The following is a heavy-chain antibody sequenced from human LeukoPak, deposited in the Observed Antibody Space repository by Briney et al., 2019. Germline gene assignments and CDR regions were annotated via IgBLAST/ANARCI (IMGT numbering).Heavy chain of an antibody. CDR2: INHSGST. Sequence: SETLSLTCAVYGGSFSGYYWSWIRQPPGKGLEWIGEINHSGSTNYNPSLKSRVTISVDTSKNQFSLKLSSVTAADTAVYYCARDEVDGYYYEVYWGQGTLVTVSS. D-gene: IGHD3-22*01. CDR3: ARDEVDGYYYEVY. J-gene: IGHJ4*02. CDR1: GGSFSGYY. V-gene: IGHV4-34*01.